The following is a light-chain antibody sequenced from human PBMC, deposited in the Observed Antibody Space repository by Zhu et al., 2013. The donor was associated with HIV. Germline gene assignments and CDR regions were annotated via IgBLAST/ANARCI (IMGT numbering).Light chain of an antibody. CDR1: HRVSSAY. Sequence: EIVLTQSPGTLSLSPGETATLSCRASHRVSSAYLAWYQQIPGQAPRLLISGTSNRATGIPDRFSGSGSGTDFTLTINRLQPEDFAIYYCQQYEDSPITFGQGTRLEMK. CDR3: QQYEDSPIT. V-gene: IGKV3-20*01. J-gene: IGKJ5*01. CDR2: GTS.